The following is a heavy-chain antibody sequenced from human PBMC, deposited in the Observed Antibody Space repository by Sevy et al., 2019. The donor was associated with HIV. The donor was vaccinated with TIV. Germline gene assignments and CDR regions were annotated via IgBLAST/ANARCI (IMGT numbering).Heavy chain of an antibody. CDR3: ARETLWFGQIYYYYYYGMDV. D-gene: IGHD3-10*01. Sequence: ASVKVSCKASGYTFTSYGISWVRQAPGQGLEWMGWISAYNGNTNYSQKLQGRVTMTTDTSTSTAYMELRGLRSDDTAVYYCARETLWFGQIYYYYYYGMDVWGQGSTVTVSS. J-gene: IGHJ6*01. V-gene: IGHV1-18*01. CDR2: ISAYNGNT. CDR1: GYTFTSYG.